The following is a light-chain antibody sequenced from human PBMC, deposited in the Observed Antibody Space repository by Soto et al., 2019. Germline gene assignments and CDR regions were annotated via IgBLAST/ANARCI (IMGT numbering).Light chain of an antibody. CDR2: DAS. Sequence: IQMTQSPSSLSASVGDRVTITCQASQDISNYLNWYQQKVGKAPKLLIYDASNLQTGVPSRFSGGGSGTNFTFTISSLQPEDFATYYCQQYDNFPLFGGGTKVEIK. V-gene: IGKV1-33*01. CDR1: QDISNY. CDR3: QQYDNFPL. J-gene: IGKJ4*01.